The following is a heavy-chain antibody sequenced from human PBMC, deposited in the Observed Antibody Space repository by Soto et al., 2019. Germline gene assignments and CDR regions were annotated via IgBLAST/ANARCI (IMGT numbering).Heavy chain of an antibody. CDR1: GYSFTSYW. J-gene: IGHJ4*02. CDR3: ARLQAAAGATDLTFDY. V-gene: IGHV5-10-1*01. D-gene: IGHD6-13*01. CDR2: IDPSDSYT. Sequence: PGEALKISCEGSGYSFTSYWISWVRQMPGKGLEWMGRIDPSDSYTNYSPSFQGHVTISADKSISTAYLQWSSLKASDTAIYYCARLQAAAGATDLTFDYWGQGTLVTVSS.